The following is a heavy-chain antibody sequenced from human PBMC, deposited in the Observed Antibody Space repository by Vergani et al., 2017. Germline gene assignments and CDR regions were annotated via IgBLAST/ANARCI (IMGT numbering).Heavy chain of an antibody. D-gene: IGHD7-27*01. V-gene: IGHV3-74*03. CDR2: ISPDGRTT. CDR1: GFSFRTFS. Sequence: DVDLVESGGGFVQPGGSRRLSCAASGFSFRTFSMFWVRQPPGKGLAWVSKISPDGRTTEYADSVRGRFTISRDNANSMLYLQMNSLRAEDTAVYYCARDLSRATGVPYYFDYWGQGTLVTVSS. J-gene: IGHJ4*02. CDR3: ARDLSRATGVPYYFDY.